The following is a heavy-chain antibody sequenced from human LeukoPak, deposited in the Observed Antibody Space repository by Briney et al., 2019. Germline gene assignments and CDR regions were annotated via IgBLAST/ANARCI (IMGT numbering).Heavy chain of an antibody. Sequence: PSETLSLTCAVYGGSFSGYYWSWIRQPPGKGLEWIGEINHSGSTNYNPSLKSRVTISVDTSKNQFSLKLSSVTAADTAVYYCARTFGVAHYYYYMDVWGKGTTVTVSS. J-gene: IGHJ6*03. CDR3: ARTFGVAHYYYYMDV. V-gene: IGHV4-34*01. CDR2: INHSGST. D-gene: IGHD2/OR15-2a*01. CDR1: GGSFSGYY.